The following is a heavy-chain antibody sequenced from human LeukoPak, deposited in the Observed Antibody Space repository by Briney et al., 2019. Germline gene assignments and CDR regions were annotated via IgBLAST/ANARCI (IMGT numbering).Heavy chain of an antibody. CDR2: TRNKPSSYTT. V-gene: IGHV3-72*01. J-gene: IGHJ4*02. CDR3: ASYYYNNKGYYSYF. CDR1: EFAFSEHH. D-gene: IGHD3-22*01. Sequence: GGSLRLSCATSEFAFSEHHMDWVRRAPGKGLEWVGRTRNKPSSYTTEYAASVKGRFTISRDDSKNSLYLQMNSLNTDDTAVDYCASYYYNNKGYYSYFWGQGTLVTVSS.